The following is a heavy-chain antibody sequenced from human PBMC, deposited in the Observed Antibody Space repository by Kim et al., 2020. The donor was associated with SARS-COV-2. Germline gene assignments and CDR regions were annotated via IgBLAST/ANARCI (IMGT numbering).Heavy chain of an antibody. Sequence: SETLSLTCTVSGGSVSDNYWSWVRQPPGKGLEWIGYIHYTGSTNYNASLRSRVTISIDTSKNQFSLNLRSVTAADTAVYFCASGGWYSVYWGQGTLVTVS. D-gene: IGHD6-19*01. CDR1: GGSVSDNY. CDR2: IHYTGST. CDR3: ASGGWYSVY. V-gene: IGHV4-59*02. J-gene: IGHJ4*02.